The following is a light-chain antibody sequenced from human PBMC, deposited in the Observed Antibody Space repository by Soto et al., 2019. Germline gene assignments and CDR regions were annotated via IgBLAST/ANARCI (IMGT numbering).Light chain of an antibody. Sequence: QSALTQPPSASGTPGQSVTISCTGTSTDIGGYDYVSWYQQHPGKAPKLIFYEVSQRPSVVADLFSGTKSGYTAFLTGSGRQAEDEADYYSSSYAGSNNLVFAGGTKLTVL. CDR1: STDIGGYDY. J-gene: IGLJ3*02. CDR2: EVS. CDR3: SSYAGSNNLV. V-gene: IGLV2-8*01.